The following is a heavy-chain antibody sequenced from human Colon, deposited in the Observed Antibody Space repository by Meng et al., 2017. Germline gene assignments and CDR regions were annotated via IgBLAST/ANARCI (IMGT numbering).Heavy chain of an antibody. D-gene: IGHD3-22*01. V-gene: IGHV1-69*01. Sequence: QGLLGASGTEVKKPGSSVKVSCKASGGTFSSYAISWVRQAPGQGLEWMGGIIPIFGTANYAQKFQGRVTIIADESTSTAYMELSSLRSEDTAVYYCARFATSYYYDSSGYPHGWFDPWGQGTLVTVSS. CDR3: ARFATSYYYDSSGYPHGWFDP. CDR1: GGTFSSYA. J-gene: IGHJ5*02. CDR2: IIPIFGTA.